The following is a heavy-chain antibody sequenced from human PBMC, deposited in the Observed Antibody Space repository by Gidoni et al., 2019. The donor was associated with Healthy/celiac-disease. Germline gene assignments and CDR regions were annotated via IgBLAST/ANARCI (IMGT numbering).Heavy chain of an antibody. CDR2: IYYSGST. Sequence: QVQLQESGPGLVKPSETLSLTCTVSGGSISSYYWSWIRQPPGKGLEWIGYIYYSGSTNYNPSLKSRVTISVDTSKNQFSLKLSSVTAADTAVYYCASLAVAGTGAFDIWGQGTMVTVSS. CDR3: ASLAVAGTGAFDI. D-gene: IGHD6-19*01. CDR1: GGSISSYY. J-gene: IGHJ3*02. V-gene: IGHV4-59*01.